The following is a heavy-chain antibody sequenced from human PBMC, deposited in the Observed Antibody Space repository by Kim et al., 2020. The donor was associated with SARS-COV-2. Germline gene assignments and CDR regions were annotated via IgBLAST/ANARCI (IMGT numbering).Heavy chain of an antibody. CDR1: GFTVINAW. CDR2: IKGKAGGWTI. Sequence: GGSLRLSCVASGFTVINAWMSWVRQAPGKGLEWVARIKGKAGGWTIDYAAPVRGRFTISRDDSIDTLYLQMNRLKTEDTAVYFCTSRAWFDPWGQGTLVTVSS. V-gene: IGHV3-15*01. CDR3: TSRAWFDP. J-gene: IGHJ5*02.